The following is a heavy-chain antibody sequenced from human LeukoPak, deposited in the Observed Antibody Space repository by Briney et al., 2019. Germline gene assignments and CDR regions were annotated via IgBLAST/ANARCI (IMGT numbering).Heavy chain of an antibody. D-gene: IGHD1-26*01. J-gene: IGHJ6*03. V-gene: IGHV3-23*01. CDR1: GFTFTTYG. CDR3: SKASSGTYLSDYYFMDV. CDR2: ISGSATST. Sequence: GGSLRLSCAASGFTFTTYGMNWVRQAAGKGLEWVSAISGSATSTYYADSVKGRSSISRDNSKNTVDLQMNSLRSEYTAVYFCSKASSGTYLSDYYFMDVWGNGTTVTVSS.